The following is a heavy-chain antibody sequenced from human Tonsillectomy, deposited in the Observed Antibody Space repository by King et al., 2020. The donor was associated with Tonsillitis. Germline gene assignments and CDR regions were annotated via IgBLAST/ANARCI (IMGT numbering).Heavy chain of an antibody. V-gene: IGHV3-53*01. D-gene: IGHD3-22*01. J-gene: IGHJ4*02. Sequence: VQLVESGGGLIQPWGSLRLSCAASGVTVSSNYMSWVRQAPGKGLEWVSVIYSGGSTYYADSVKSRFTISRDNSKNTLYLQMNSLRAEDTAVYYGARVLRGNYYDSSGYPAYWGQGTLVTVSS. CDR2: IYSGGST. CDR3: ARVLRGNYYDSSGYPAY. CDR1: GVTVSSNY.